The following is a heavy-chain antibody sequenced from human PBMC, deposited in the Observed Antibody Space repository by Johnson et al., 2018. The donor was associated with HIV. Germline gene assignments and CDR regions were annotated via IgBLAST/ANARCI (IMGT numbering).Heavy chain of an antibody. J-gene: IGHJ3*02. CDR3: RSQWTMITFGGDNAFDI. D-gene: IGHD3-16*01. Sequence: QVQLVESGGGVVQPGRSLRLSCAASGFTFNNYGMHWVRQAPGKGLEWVAIIWYDGTNKFYTDSVKGRFTISRDNSKKTVYLKMNSLKTEDTGVYYCRSQWTMITFGGDNAFDIWGQGTMVTVSS. CDR2: IWYDGTNK. V-gene: IGHV3-33*01. CDR1: GFTFNNYG.